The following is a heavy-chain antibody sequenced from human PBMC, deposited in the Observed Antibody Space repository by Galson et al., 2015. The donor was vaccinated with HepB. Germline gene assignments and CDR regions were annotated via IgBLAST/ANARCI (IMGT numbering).Heavy chain of an antibody. CDR2: IYVGDSDI. D-gene: IGHD4-23*01. Sequence: QSGAEVKKPGESLKISCKGSGYTFTTSWIAWVRQMPGKGLEWMGVIYVGDSDIRYSPSFQGQVTISADRSISTAYLQWSSLEASDTAMYYCARLYGGNADYWGQGTLVTVSS. V-gene: IGHV5-51*01. CDR1: GYTFTTSW. J-gene: IGHJ4*02. CDR3: ARLYGGNADY.